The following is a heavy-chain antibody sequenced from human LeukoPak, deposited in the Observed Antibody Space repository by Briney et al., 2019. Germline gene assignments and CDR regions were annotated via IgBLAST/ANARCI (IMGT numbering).Heavy chain of an antibody. CDR3: ARDLGYSSGWYDYYYYYMDV. J-gene: IGHJ6*03. CDR1: GYTFTSYY. CDR2: INPSGGST. Sequence: ASVKVSCKASGYTFTSYYMHWVRQAPGQGLEWMGIINPSGGSTSYAQKFQGRVTMTRDMSTSTVYMELSSLRSEDTAVYYCARDLGYSSGWYDYYYYYMDVWGKGTTVTVSS. D-gene: IGHD6-19*01. V-gene: IGHV1-46*01.